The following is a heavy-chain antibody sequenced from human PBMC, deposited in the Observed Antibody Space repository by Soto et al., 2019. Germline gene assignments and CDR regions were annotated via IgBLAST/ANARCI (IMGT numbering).Heavy chain of an antibody. J-gene: IGHJ5*02. CDR2: ISSSGST. CDR3: AKYFSNWVHP. Sequence: QVQLQESGPGLVKPSQTLSLTCSVSGGSINSDPYYWSWIRQHPGKGLEWIGYISSSGSTYYTPSLKSRLTISIDTSKNQFSLKLSSATAAETAVYYFAKYFSNWVHPWGQGTLVTVSS. V-gene: IGHV4-31*03. CDR1: GGSINSDPYY.